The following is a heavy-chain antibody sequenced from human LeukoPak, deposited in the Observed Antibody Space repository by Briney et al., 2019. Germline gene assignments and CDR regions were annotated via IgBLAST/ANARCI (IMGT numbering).Heavy chain of an antibody. CDR3: ARDRDCGTTTCSVDY. CDR1: GFTFSSYS. Sequence: GGSLRLSCAASGFTFSSYSMNWVRQAPGKGLEWVSSISSSSSYIYYADSVKGRFTISRDNAKNSLYLQMNSLRAEDTAVYYCARDRDCGTTTCSVDYWGQGTLVTVSS. D-gene: IGHD2-2*01. V-gene: IGHV3-21*01. CDR2: ISSSSSYI. J-gene: IGHJ4*02.